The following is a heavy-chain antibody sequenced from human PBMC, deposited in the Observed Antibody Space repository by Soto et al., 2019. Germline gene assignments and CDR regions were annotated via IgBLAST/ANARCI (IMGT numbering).Heavy chain of an antibody. Sequence: SLRLSCAASGFTFNGYAMHWVRQAPGKGLEWLSGISWNSGSIAYADSVKGRFTISRDNAKNSLYLQMNSLRAEDTALYYCAKAAAAGIFDYWGQGTLVTVSS. V-gene: IGHV3-9*01. CDR3: AKAAAAGIFDY. D-gene: IGHD6-13*01. J-gene: IGHJ4*02. CDR1: GFTFNGYA. CDR2: ISWNSGSI.